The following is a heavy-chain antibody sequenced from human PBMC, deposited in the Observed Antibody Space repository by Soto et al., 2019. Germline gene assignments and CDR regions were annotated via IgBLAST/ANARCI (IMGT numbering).Heavy chain of an antibody. CDR1: GYTFTSYG. J-gene: IGHJ4*02. V-gene: IGHV1-18*04. CDR2: ISAYNGNT. D-gene: IGHD5-18*01. Sequence: QVQLVQSGAEVKKPGASVRVSCKASGYTFTSYGVSWVRQAPGQGREWMGWISAYNGNTKYAQKLQGRLTMTTDTSTSTAYMELRSLRSDDTAMYYCARDPALPGDTAQKFDYWGQGTLVTVSS. CDR3: ARDPALPGDTAQKFDY.